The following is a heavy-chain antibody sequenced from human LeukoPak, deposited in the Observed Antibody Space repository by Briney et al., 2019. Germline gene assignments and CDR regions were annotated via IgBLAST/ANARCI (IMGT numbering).Heavy chain of an antibody. CDR1: GGSFSGYY. Sequence: PSETLSLTCAVYGGSFSGYYWSWIRQPPGKGLEWIGEINHSGSTNYNPSLKSRVTISVDTSKNQFSLKLSSVTAADTAVYYCARVLRHYDILTGYFVHAFDIWGQGTMVTVSS. D-gene: IGHD3-9*01. J-gene: IGHJ3*02. CDR2: INHSGST. CDR3: ARVLRHYDILTGYFVHAFDI. V-gene: IGHV4-34*01.